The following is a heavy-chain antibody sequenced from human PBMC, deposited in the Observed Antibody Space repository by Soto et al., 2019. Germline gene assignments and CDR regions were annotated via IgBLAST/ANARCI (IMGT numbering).Heavy chain of an antibody. Sequence: QVQLQESGPGLVKPSQTLSLTCTVSGGAISSGDYYWSWIRQPPGKGLEWIGYIYYSGSTYYNPSLKSRITISVDTSQNQFSLKLSSVTAADTAVYYCAGGLSGYWYFDLWGRGTLVTVSS. CDR2: IYYSGST. CDR1: GGAISSGDYY. CDR3: AGGLSGYWYFDL. J-gene: IGHJ2*01. D-gene: IGHD3-16*02. V-gene: IGHV4-30-4*01.